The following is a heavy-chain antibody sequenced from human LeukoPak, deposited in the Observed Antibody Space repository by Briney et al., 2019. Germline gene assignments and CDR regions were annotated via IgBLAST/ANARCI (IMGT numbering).Heavy chain of an antibody. CDR1: GGAFSSYA. V-gene: IGHV1-69*04. J-gene: IGHJ4*02. D-gene: IGHD3-22*01. Sequence: GASVKVSCKASGGAFSSYAISWVRQAPGQGLDWMGRIIPLLDIANYAQKFQGRVTITADKSTSTAYMELSSLRSEDTAVYYCARSYYDRGYYFDYWGQGTLVTVSS. CDR2: IIPLLDIA. CDR3: ARSYYDRGYYFDY.